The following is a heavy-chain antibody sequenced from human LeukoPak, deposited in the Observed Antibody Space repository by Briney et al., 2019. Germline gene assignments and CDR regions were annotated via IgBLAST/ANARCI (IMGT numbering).Heavy chain of an antibody. CDR3: ARDWTQLLWFGELAPFDY. CDR2: ISAYNGNT. V-gene: IGHV1-18*01. J-gene: IGHJ4*02. CDR1: GYTFTSYG. Sequence: GASVKVSCKASGYTFTSYGISWVRQAPGQGLEWMGWISAYNGNTNYAQKPQGRVTMTTDTSTSTAYMELRSLRSDDTAVYYCARDWTQLLWFGELAPFDYWGQGTLVTVSS. D-gene: IGHD3-10*01.